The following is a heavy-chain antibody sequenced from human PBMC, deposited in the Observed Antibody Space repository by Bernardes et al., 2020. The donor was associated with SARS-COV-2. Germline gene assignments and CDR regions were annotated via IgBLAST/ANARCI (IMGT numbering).Heavy chain of an antibody. Sequence: GGSLRLSCAASGFTFSNYWMHWVRQAPGKGLVWVSRINSDGDNTIYTDSVKGRFTFSRDNAKNTLYLQMNSLRAEDTAVYYCARVGGRGYSYGYLYWGQGTRVTGSS. V-gene: IGHV3-74*01. CDR2: INSDGDNT. CDR3: ARVGGRGYSYGYLY. D-gene: IGHD5-18*01. CDR1: GFTFSNYW. J-gene: IGHJ4*02.